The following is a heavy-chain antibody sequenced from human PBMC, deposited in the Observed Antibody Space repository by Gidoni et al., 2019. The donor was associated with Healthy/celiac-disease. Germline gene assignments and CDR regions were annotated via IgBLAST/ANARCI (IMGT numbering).Heavy chain of an antibody. D-gene: IGHD1-26*01. V-gene: IGHV3-23*01. J-gene: IGHJ4*02. CDR3: AKANGWELLHFDY. CDR1: GCTVSSYA. Sequence: EGQRLEAGGGVVQTGGSRRRSCAAAGCTVSSYAMSWVRQAPGKGLGWVSAIIGRGGSTYSADSVKGRFTISRDNSKNTLYPQMNSLRAEDTAVYYCAKANGWELLHFDYWGQGTLVTVSS. CDR2: IIGRGGST.